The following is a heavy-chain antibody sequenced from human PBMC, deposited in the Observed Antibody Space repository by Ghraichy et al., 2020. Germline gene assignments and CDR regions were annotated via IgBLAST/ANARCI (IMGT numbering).Heavy chain of an antibody. CDR3: AREERVPAAIRLQQLPLQDGMDV. Sequence: SETLSLTCTVSGGSVSSASYYWSWIRQPPGKGLEWIGYIYYSGSTNYNPSLKSRVTISVDTSKNQFSLKLSSVTAADTAVYYCAREERVPAAIRLQQLPLQDGMDVWGQGTTVTVSS. CDR1: GGSVSSASYY. V-gene: IGHV4-61*01. D-gene: IGHD2-2*02. J-gene: IGHJ6*02. CDR2: IYYSGST.